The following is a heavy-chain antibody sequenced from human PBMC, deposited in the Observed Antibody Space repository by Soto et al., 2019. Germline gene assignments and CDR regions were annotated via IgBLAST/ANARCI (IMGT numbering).Heavy chain of an antibody. CDR1: GYSFTSYW. D-gene: IGHD5-12*01. CDR2: IYPGDSDT. CDR3: ARRGYSGYDPSGPYYYYKDV. V-gene: IGHV5-51*01. J-gene: IGHJ6*03. Sequence: GESLKISCKGSGYSFTSYWIGWVRQMPGKGLEWMGIIYPGDSDTRYSPSFQGQVTISADKSISTAYLQWSSLKASDTAMYYCARRGYSGYDPSGPYYYYKDVWGKGTTVTVSS.